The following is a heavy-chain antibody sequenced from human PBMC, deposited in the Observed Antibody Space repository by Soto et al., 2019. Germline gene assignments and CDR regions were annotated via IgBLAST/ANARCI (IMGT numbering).Heavy chain of an antibody. J-gene: IGHJ4*02. Sequence: EVQLLESGGGLVQPGGSLRRSCAASVFTVSSNYMNWVRQSPGRGLEWLSDIYACGGGSSYYAESVKGRFTISRDDSKHTVYLQMNRLSAEDTAVYYCAREITSGWNAFDCWGQGTQVTVSS. D-gene: IGHD6-19*01. CDR1: VFTVSSNY. V-gene: IGHV3-66*01. CDR2: IYACGGGSS. CDR3: AREITSGWNAFDC.